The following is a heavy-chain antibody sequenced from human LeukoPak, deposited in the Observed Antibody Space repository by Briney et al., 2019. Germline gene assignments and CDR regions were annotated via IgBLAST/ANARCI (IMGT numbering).Heavy chain of an antibody. Sequence: GGSLRLSCAASGFTFSSYAMSWVRQAPGKGLEWVSAISGSGGSTYYADSVKGRLTISRDNSKNTLYLQMNSLRAEDTAVYYCAKDIVVVPAARRGDYMDVWGKGTTVTVSS. CDR2: ISGSGGST. CDR1: GFTFSSYA. V-gene: IGHV3-23*01. J-gene: IGHJ6*03. CDR3: AKDIVVVPAARRGDYMDV. D-gene: IGHD2-2*01.